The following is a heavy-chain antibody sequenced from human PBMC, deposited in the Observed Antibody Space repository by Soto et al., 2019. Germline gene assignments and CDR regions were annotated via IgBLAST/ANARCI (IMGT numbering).Heavy chain of an antibody. CDR3: ARDGAVVVAALDY. Sequence: QVQLVESGGGVVQPGRSLRLSCAASGFTFSSYAMHWVRQTPGKGLEWVAVISYDGSNKYYADSVKGRFTISRDNSKNTLYLQMHSLRAEDTAVYYCARDGAVVVAALDYWGQGTLVTVSA. CDR2: ISYDGSNK. V-gene: IGHV3-30-3*01. J-gene: IGHJ4*02. CDR1: GFTFSSYA. D-gene: IGHD2-15*01.